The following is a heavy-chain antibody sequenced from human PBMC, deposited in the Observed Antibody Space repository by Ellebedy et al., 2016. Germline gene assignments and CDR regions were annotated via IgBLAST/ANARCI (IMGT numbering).Heavy chain of an antibody. CDR3: ARDYCSGGSCYADYYYYYGMDV. D-gene: IGHD2-15*01. J-gene: IGHJ6*02. CDR2: ISAYNGNT. CDR1: GYTFTSYG. Sequence: ASVKVSCKASGYTFTSYGISWVRQAPGQGLEWMGWISAYNGNTNYAQKLQGRVTMTTDTSTSTAYMELRSLRSDDTAVYYCARDYCSGGSCYADYYYYYGMDVWGQGTTVTVSS. V-gene: IGHV1-18*01.